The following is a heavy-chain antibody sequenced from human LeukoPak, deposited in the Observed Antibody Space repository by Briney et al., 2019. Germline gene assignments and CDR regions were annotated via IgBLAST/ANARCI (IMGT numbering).Heavy chain of an antibody. CDR2: IYPGDSDT. J-gene: IGHJ4*02. CDR3: GRLDSSRDFWVYFDY. D-gene: IGHD3-3*01. V-gene: IGHV5-51*01. CDR1: GYSFTSYW. Sequence: GESLKISCKGSGYSFTSYWIGWVRQMPGKGLEWMGIIYPGDSDTRYSPSFQGQVTISADKSISTAYLQWSSLKASDTAMYYCGRLDSSRDFWVYFDYWGQGTLVTVSS.